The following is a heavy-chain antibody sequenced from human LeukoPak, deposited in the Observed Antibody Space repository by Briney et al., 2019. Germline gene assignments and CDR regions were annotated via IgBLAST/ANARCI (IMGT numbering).Heavy chain of an antibody. CDR1: GFTFSSYG. CDR3: AKLPGRLGGFPYYMDV. V-gene: IGHV3-30*02. J-gene: IGHJ6*03. Sequence: GGSLRLSCAASGFTFSSYGMHWVRQAPGKGLEWVAFIRYDGSNKYYADSVKGRFTISRDNSKNTLYLQMNSLRAEDTAVYYCAKLPGRLGGFPYYMDVWGKGTTVTVSS. CDR2: IRYDGSNK. D-gene: IGHD3-3*01.